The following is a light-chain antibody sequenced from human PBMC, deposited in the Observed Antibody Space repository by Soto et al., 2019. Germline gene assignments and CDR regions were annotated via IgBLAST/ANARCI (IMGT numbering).Light chain of an antibody. Sequence: EVVMTQSPATLSVSPGERATLSCRASQSVSSNLAWYQQKPGQAPRLLIYGASTRATGIPARFSGSGFGTEFPLAISSLQSEDFAVYYCQQYNNWYTFGQGTKLEIK. CDR2: GAS. V-gene: IGKV3-15*01. CDR3: QQYNNWYT. CDR1: QSVSSN. J-gene: IGKJ2*01.